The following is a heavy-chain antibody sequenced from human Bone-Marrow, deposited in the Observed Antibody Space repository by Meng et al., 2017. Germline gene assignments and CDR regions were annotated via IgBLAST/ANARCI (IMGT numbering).Heavy chain of an antibody. V-gene: IGHV3-72*01. J-gene: IGHJ6*01. Sequence: GESLKISCAASGFTLSDHYMDWVRQVPGKGLEWVARTRNRPRGYTTEYAASVEGRFTISRDGSKNSLFLQMSSLKTEDTAVYYCVRGGTMSSGYFYGMDVWGQGTTVT. CDR2: TRNRPRGYTT. CDR3: VRGGTMSSGYFYGMDV. D-gene: IGHD2-2*01. CDR1: GFTLSDHY.